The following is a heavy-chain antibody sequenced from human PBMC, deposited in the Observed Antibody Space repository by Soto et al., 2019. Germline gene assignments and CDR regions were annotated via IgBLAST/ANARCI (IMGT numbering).Heavy chain of an antibody. CDR1: GGSISSGDYY. Sequence: QVQLQESGPGLVKPSQTLSLTCTVSGGSISSGDYYWSWIRQPPGKGLEWIGYIYYSGSTYYNPSRMSRVTISVDTSKNQFSLKLSSVTAADTAVYYCARRGMVRGVGFDYWGQGTLVTVSS. J-gene: IGHJ4*02. D-gene: IGHD3-10*01. CDR3: ARRGMVRGVGFDY. V-gene: IGHV4-30-4*01. CDR2: IYYSGST.